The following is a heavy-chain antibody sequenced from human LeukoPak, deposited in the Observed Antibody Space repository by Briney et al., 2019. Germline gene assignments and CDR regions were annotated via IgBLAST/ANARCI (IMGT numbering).Heavy chain of an antibody. J-gene: IGHJ4*02. D-gene: IGHD3-22*01. V-gene: IGHV4-34*01. CDR3: ARVRPITMIVVVKWDYFDY. CDR2: IYYSGST. CDR1: GGSFSGYY. Sequence: SETLSLTCAVYGGSFSGYYWSWIRQPPGKGLEWIGSIYYSGSTYYNPSLKSRVTISVDTSKNQFSLKLSSVTAADTAVYYCARVRPITMIVVVKWDYFDYWGQGTLVTVSS.